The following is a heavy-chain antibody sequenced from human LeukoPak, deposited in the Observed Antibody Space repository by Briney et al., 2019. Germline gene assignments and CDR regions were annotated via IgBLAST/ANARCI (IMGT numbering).Heavy chain of an antibody. CDR1: GYSFSTYW. D-gene: IGHD6-19*01. J-gene: IGHJ2*01. Sequence: GGSLKISCQGSGYSFSTYWITWVRQMPGKGLEWMGIIYPGDSDTRYSPSFQGQVTISADKSISTAYLQWSSLKASDTAMYYCARHPGSSGWGSFDLWGRGTLVTVSS. CDR2: IYPGDSDT. V-gene: IGHV5-51*01. CDR3: ARHPGSSGWGSFDL.